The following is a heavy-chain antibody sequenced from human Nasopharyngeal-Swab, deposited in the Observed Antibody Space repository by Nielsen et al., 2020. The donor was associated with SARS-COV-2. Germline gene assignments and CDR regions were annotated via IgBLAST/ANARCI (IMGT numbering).Heavy chain of an antibody. CDR3: ARDPDYGDYWRYFDY. J-gene: IGHJ4*02. CDR2: MNPNSGNA. CDR1: GYTFTSSD. D-gene: IGHD4-17*01. Sequence: ASVKVSCKASGYTFTSSDINWVRQATGQRLEWMGWMNPNSGNAGYAQKFQGRVTMTRDTSISTAYMELSSLTSEDTAVYYCARDPDYGDYWRYFDYWGQGTLVTVSS. V-gene: IGHV1-8*01.